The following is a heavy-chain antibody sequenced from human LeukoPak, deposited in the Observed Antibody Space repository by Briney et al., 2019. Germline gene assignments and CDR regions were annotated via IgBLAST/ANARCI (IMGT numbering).Heavy chain of an antibody. CDR2: IFYSGST. D-gene: IGHD2-2*01. Sequence: SETLSLTCTVSGGSISSYYWSWIRQPPGKGLECIGYIFYSGSTNYNPSLKSRVTLSVDTSKNQFSLKLSSVTAADTAVYYCASSEIVVVPAAMGYFDYWGQGTLVTVSS. V-gene: IGHV4-59*08. CDR3: ASSEIVVVPAAMGYFDY. J-gene: IGHJ4*02. CDR1: GGSISSYY.